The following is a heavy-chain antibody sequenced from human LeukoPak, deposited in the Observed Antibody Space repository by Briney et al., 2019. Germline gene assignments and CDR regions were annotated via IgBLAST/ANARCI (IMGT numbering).Heavy chain of an antibody. CDR2: IYHSGIT. CDR1: GASISSYF. Sequence: SETLSLTCTVSGASISSYFLSWIRQPPGRGLEWIGYIYHSGITKYNPSLKSRVTMSVDTSKNQFSLKLSSVTAADTAVYYCARHGLYSGSYGHLGYWGQGTLVTVSS. D-gene: IGHD1-26*01. CDR3: ARHGLYSGSYGHLGY. V-gene: IGHV4-59*08. J-gene: IGHJ4*02.